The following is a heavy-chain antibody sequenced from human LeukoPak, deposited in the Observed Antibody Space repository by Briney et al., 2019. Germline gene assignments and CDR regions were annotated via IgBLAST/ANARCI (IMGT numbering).Heavy chain of an antibody. CDR1: GFTFSNYW. J-gene: IGHJ4*02. CDR2: VNQAGSEE. CDR3: PIASGGGGGLDS. D-gene: IGHD2-21*01. V-gene: IGHV3-7*03. Sequence: GGSLRLSCVASGFTFSNYWMSWVRQAPGKGLEWVANVNQAGSEEYYVDSVEGRFTISRDNAKNSLYLQLNSLRAEDTAVYYCPIASGGGGGLDSWGQGTLVTVSS.